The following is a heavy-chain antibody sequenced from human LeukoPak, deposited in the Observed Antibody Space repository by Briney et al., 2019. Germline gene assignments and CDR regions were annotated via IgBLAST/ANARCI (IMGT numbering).Heavy chain of an antibody. V-gene: IGHV7-4-1*02. CDR3: ARDELGSSSSGYYMDV. J-gene: IGHJ6*03. Sequence: ASVKVSCKASGNTLIGSYIHWVRQAPGQGLEWMGWINTNTGNPTYAQGFTGRFVFSLDTSVSTAYLQISSLKAEDTAVYYCARDELGSSSSGYYMDVWGKGTTVTVSS. D-gene: IGHD6-6*01. CDR2: INTNTGNP. CDR1: GNTLIGSY.